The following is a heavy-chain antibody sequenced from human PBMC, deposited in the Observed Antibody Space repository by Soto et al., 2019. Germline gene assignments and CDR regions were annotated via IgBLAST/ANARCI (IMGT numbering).Heavy chain of an antibody. D-gene: IGHD3-3*01. CDR2: ISASGRTI. CDR3: ARESRFLEWLSLNWFDP. J-gene: IGHJ5*02. CDR1: GFTFSDYY. V-gene: IGHV3-11*01. Sequence: GGSLRLSCAVSGFTFSDYYMTWIRQVSGKGLEWVSYISASGRTIYYADSVTGRFTISRDNAKNSLYLQMNSLRAEDTALYYCARESRFLEWLSLNWFDPWGQGTLVTVSS.